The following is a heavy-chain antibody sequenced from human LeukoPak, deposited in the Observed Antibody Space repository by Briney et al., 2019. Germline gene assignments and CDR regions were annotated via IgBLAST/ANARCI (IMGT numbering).Heavy chain of an antibody. D-gene: IGHD6-13*01. CDR1: GGSFSGYY. Sequence: SETLSLTCAVYGGSFSGYYWSWIRQPPGKGLEWIGEINHSGSTNYNPSLKSRVTISVDTSKNQFSLKLSSVTAADTAVYYCARAGYSSSWYMSANWFDPWGQGTLVTVSS. J-gene: IGHJ5*02. CDR3: ARAGYSSSWYMSANWFDP. CDR2: INHSGST. V-gene: IGHV4-34*01.